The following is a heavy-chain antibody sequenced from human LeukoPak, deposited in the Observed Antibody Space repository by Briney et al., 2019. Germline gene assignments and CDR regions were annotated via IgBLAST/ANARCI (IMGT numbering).Heavy chain of an antibody. CDR1: GYTFTSYD. V-gene: IGHV1-8*03. Sequence: ASVKVSCKASGYTFTSYDINWVRQATGQGLEWMGWMYPNSGNTGYAQKFQGRVTITRNTSISTAYMELSSLRSEDTAVYYCARSTETYYYDSSGYPLDHWGQGTLVTVSS. J-gene: IGHJ4*02. CDR2: MYPNSGNT. D-gene: IGHD3-22*01. CDR3: ARSTETYYYDSSGYPLDH.